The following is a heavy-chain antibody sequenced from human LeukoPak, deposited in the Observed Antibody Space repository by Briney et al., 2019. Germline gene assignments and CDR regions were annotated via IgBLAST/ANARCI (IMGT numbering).Heavy chain of an antibody. V-gene: IGHV3-23*01. D-gene: IGHD5-12*01. J-gene: IGHJ4*02. CDR2: IIGSVPST. CDR3: AKGGYDYVEVGYFDY. CDR1: GFTFSSYA. Sequence: GRSLRLSCAASGFTFSSYAMSWVRQTPGKGLEWVSHIIGSVPSTFYAESVKGRFTISRDNSKNTLYLQMNSLRADDTAVYYCAKGGYDYVEVGYFDYWGQGALVTVSS.